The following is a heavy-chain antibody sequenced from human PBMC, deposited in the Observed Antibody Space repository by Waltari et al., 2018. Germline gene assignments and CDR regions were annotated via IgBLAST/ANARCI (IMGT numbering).Heavy chain of an antibody. Sequence: QVQLQESGPGLVKPSETLSLTCAVSGYSISSGYYWGWIRQPPGKGLEWIGSIYHSGSTYYNPSLKIRVTISVDTSKTQFSLKLSSVTAADTAVYYCARAAAGTAAFDIWGQGTMVTVSS. J-gene: IGHJ3*02. CDR1: GYSISSGYY. CDR3: ARAAAGTAAFDI. D-gene: IGHD6-13*01. CDR2: IYHSGST. V-gene: IGHV4-38-2*01.